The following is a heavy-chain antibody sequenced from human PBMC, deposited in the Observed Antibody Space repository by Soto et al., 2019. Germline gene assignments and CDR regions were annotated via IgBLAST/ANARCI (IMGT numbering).Heavy chain of an antibody. CDR1: GYTFTSYY. Sequence: QVQLVQSGAEVKKPGASVKVFCKASGYTFTSYYMHWVRQAPGQGLEWMGIIDPSGGTTTYAQRFRGRVTMTRDTSTSTVYMDLISLRSEDTAVYSCAPDRGSQELSGGMDVWGQGTTVTVSS. D-gene: IGHD3-10*01. CDR3: APDRGSQELSGGMDV. J-gene: IGHJ6*02. V-gene: IGHV1-46*01. CDR2: IDPSGGTT.